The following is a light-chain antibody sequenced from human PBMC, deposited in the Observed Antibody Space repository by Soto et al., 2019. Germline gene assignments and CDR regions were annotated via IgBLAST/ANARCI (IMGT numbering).Light chain of an antibody. CDR1: SSDVGTYNY. CDR2: DVS. V-gene: IGLV2-14*01. CDR3: SSYASTSTLVV. J-gene: IGLJ2*01. Sequence: QSALTQPASVSGSPGQSITISCTGTSSDVGTYNYVSWYQQHPGKDPKLIIYDVSTRPSGLSNRFSGSKSGNTASLTISGLQAEDEADYFCSSYASTSTLVVFGGGTKLTVL.